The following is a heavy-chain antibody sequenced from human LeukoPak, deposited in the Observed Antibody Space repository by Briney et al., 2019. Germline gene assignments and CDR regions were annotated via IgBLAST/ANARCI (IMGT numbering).Heavy chain of an antibody. D-gene: IGHD3-10*01. V-gene: IGHV3-30*18. CDR2: ISYDGSNK. J-gene: IGHJ4*02. Sequence: ARSLRLSCAASGFTFSSYGMHWVRQAPGKGLEWVAVISYDGSNKYYADSVKGRFTISRDNSKNTLYLQMNSLRAEDTAVYYCAKELGDWGQRTLVTVSS. CDR3: AKELGD. CDR1: GFTFSSYG.